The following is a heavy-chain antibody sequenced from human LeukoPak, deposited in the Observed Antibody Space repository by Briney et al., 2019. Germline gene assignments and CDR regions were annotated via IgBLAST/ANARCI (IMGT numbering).Heavy chain of an antibody. CDR1: GEPFSGYY. V-gene: IGHV4-34*01. D-gene: IGHD3-3*01. CDR3: ARLVPERFFQLNPEGYYDY. Sequence: SETLSLTCAVSGEPFSGYYWGWIRQPPGKGLELIGEINRHGNTDYNPSLKSRVSMSIDTSKNQFSLKLISVTAADAAVYYCARLVPERFFQLNPEGYYDYWGQGTLVTVSS. J-gene: IGHJ4*02. CDR2: INRHGNT.